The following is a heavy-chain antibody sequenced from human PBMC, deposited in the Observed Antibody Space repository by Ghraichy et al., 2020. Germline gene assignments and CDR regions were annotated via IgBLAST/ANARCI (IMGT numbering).Heavy chain of an antibody. D-gene: IGHD6-13*01. CDR2: ICFDGSCT. CDR1: GFTFSDYY. CDR3: ARDSSTWYAIHH. V-gene: IGHV3-74*01. J-gene: IGHJ1*01. Sequence: GGSLRLSCAASGFTFSDYYMHWVRQAPGKGLVWVSRICFDGSCTSYADSVKGRFTISRDNAKNTLYLQMNSLRAEDTAVYFCARDSSTWYAIHHWGQGTLVTVPS.